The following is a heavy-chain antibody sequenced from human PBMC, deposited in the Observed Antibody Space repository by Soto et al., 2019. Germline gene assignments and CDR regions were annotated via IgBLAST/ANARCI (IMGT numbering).Heavy chain of an antibody. CDR3: ARDPSPRLTYYFDY. J-gene: IGHJ4*02. Sequence: GSLRLSCAASGFTFSSYGMHWVRQAPGKGLEWVAVIWYDGSNKYYADSVKGRFTISRDNSNNTLYLQMNSLRAEDTAVYYCARDPSPRLTYYFDYWGQGTLVTVSS. V-gene: IGHV3-33*01. D-gene: IGHD3-16*01. CDR2: IWYDGSNK. CDR1: GFTFSSYG.